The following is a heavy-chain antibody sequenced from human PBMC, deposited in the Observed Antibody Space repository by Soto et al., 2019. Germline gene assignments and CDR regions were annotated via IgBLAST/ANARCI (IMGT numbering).Heavy chain of an antibody. CDR2: VSAYNGER. D-gene: IGHD6-6*01. CDR3: SRGTSIPASGDY. Sequence: QVPLVQSGAEVKKPGASVKVSYKASGYTFTNYGINWVRQAPGQGLEWLGWVSAYNGERRYAQRVQARVIMTTDTSTTTAYMELRSLRSDDTAVYYCSRGTSIPASGDYWGQGTLVTVSS. J-gene: IGHJ4*01. V-gene: IGHV1-18*01. CDR1: GYTFTNYG.